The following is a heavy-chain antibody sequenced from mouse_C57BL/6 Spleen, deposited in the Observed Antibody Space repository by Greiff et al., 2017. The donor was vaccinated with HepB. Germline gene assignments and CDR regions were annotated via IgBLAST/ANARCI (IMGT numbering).Heavy chain of an antibody. J-gene: IGHJ3*01. CDR3: AREEGTAQAPAY. D-gene: IGHD3-2*02. V-gene: IGHV3-6*01. Sequence: EVKLQESGPGLVKPSQSLSLTCSVTGYSITSGYYWNWIRQFPGNKLEWMGYISYDGSNNYNPSLKNRISITRDTSKNQFFLKLNSVTTEDTATYYCAREEGTAQAPAYWGQGTLVTVSA. CDR1: GYSITSGYY. CDR2: ISYDGSN.